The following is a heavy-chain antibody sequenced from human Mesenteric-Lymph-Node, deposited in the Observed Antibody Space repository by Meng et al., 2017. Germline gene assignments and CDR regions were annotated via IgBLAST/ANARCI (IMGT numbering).Heavy chain of an antibody. CDR3: GYGSGGYDY. J-gene: IGHJ4*02. CDR1: GSTFSSHW. CDR2: INTDGTNA. D-gene: IGHD3-10*01. Sequence: GGSLRLSCAASGSTFSSHWMHWVRHGPGKGLVWVSRINTDGTNANYADSVKGRFTIARDNAKDTLFLEMNSLRVEDTAVYYCGYGSGGYDYWGQGTLVTVSS. V-gene: IGHV3-74*01.